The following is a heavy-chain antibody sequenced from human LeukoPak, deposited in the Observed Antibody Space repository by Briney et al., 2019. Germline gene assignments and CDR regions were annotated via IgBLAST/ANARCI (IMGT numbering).Heavy chain of an antibody. D-gene: IGHD3-22*01. J-gene: IGHJ1*01. CDR3: ARALYYDSSGYYSSSYYYFQH. CDR2: INPNSGGT. Sequence: ASVKVSCKASGYIFTGYYLHWVRQAPGQGLEWVGWINPNSGGTNYAQKFQGRVTMTRDTSISTAYMELSRLRSDDTAEYYCARALYYDSSGYYSSSYYYFQHWGQGTLVTVSS. V-gene: IGHV1-2*02. CDR1: GYIFTGYY.